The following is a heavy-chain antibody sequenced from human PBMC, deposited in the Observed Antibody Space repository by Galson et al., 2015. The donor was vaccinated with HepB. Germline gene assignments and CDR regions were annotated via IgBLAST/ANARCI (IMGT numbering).Heavy chain of an antibody. Sequence: ETLSLTCAVYGGSFSGYYWSWIRQPPGKGLEWIGEINHSGSTNYNPSLKSRVTISVDTSKNQFSLKLSSVTAADTAVYYCAREIYCSSTSCYIPYYYYYYMDVWGKGTTVTVSS. D-gene: IGHD2-2*02. J-gene: IGHJ6*03. V-gene: IGHV4-34*01. CDR2: INHSGST. CDR1: GGSFSGYY. CDR3: AREIYCSSTSCYIPYYYYYYMDV.